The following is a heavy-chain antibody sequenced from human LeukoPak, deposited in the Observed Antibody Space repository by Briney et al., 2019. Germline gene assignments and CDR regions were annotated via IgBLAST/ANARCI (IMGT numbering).Heavy chain of an antibody. CDR3: ARLYFGYSYGYNSYYMDV. J-gene: IGHJ6*03. CDR1: GYSFTSYW. V-gene: IGHV5-51*01. CDR2: IYPGDSDT. Sequence: GESLKISCKGSGYSFTSYWIGWVRQMPGKGLEWMGIIYPGDSDTRYSPSFQGQVTISADKSISTAYLQWSSLKASDTAMYYCARLYFGYSYGYNSYYMDVWGKGTTVTVSS. D-gene: IGHD5-18*01.